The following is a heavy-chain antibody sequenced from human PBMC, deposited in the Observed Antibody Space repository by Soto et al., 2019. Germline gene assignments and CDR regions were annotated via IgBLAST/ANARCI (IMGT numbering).Heavy chain of an antibody. CDR1: GFTFSSYA. D-gene: IGHD1-7*01. V-gene: IGHV3-23*01. CDR2: ISGSGGST. Sequence: PGGSLRLSCAASGFTFSSYAMSWVRQAPGKGLEWVSAISGSGGSTYYADSVKGRFTISRDNSKNTLYLQMNSLRAEDTAVYYCAKDPWDWNYGYYYYGMDVWGQGTTVTVSS. CDR3: AKDPWDWNYGYYYYGMDV. J-gene: IGHJ6*02.